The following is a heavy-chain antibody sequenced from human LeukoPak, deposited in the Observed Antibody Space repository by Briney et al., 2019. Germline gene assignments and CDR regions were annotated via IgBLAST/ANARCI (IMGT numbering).Heavy chain of an antibody. CDR1: GYSFSSYG. Sequence: ASVKVSCKASGYSFSSYGITWVRQAPGQGLEWLGWIITYSGKTYYAEKVQGRVSMTTDTSTSTAYMELRSLRSDDTAVYYCARDLVKDRRNWGNHGMAVWGRGTTVTVS. D-gene: IGHD7-27*01. J-gene: IGHJ6*02. CDR2: IITYSGKT. CDR3: ARDLVKDRRNWGNHGMAV. V-gene: IGHV1-18*01.